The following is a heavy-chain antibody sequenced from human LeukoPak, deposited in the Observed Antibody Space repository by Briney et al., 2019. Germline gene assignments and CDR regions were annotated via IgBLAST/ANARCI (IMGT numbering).Heavy chain of an antibody. V-gene: IGHV3-23*01. D-gene: IGHD2-8*01. CDR2: ITGSGGSA. J-gene: IGHJ4*02. Sequence: GGSLRLSCAASGLTFSTYGMSWDRQAPGKGLEWVSAITGSGGSAFYADSVKGRFTISRDNSKNTLYLQMDSLRAEDTAIYYCAKIALTSSASAYWGQGTLVTVSS. CDR1: GLTFSTYG. CDR3: AKIALTSSASAY.